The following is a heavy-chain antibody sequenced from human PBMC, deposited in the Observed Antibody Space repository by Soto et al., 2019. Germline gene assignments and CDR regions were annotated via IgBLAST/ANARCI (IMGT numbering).Heavy chain of an antibody. Sequence: ASVKVSCKASGGTFSSYAISWVRQAPGQGLEWMGGIIPIFGTANYAQKFQGRVTITADESTSTAYMELSSLRSEDTAVYYCARRGVLRAYRSSTSCARLGYYYGIDVWGQGTMVTVYS. J-gene: IGHJ6*02. CDR1: GGTFSSYA. V-gene: IGHV1-69*13. CDR3: ARRGVLRAYRSSTSCARLGYYYGIDV. D-gene: IGHD2-2*01. CDR2: IIPIFGTA.